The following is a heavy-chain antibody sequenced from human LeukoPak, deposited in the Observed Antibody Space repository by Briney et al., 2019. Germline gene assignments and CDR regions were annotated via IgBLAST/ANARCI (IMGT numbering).Heavy chain of an antibody. V-gene: IGHV3-30-3*01. CDR3: AREHCSGGSCKPPDY. Sequence: GGSLRLSCAASGFTFSSYAMHWVRQAPGKGLEWVAVISYDGSNKYYADSVKGRFTISRDNSKNTLYLQMNSLRAEDTAVYYCAREHCSGGSCKPPDYWGQGTLVTVSS. CDR2: ISYDGSNK. CDR1: GFTFSSYA. D-gene: IGHD2-15*01. J-gene: IGHJ4*02.